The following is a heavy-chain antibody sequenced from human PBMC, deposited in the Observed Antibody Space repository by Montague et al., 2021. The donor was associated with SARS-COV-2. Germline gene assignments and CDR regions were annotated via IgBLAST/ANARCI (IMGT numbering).Heavy chain of an antibody. D-gene: IGHD3-10*01. J-gene: IGHJ4*02. CDR2: INHSGST. CDR3: ARAQYYYGSGFDY. CDR1: GGSFSGYY. Sequence: SETLSLTCAVYGGSFSGYYWSWIRQPPGKGLEWIGEINHSGSTNYNPSLKSRVTTPVDTSKNQFSPKLSSVTAADTAVYYCARAQYYYGSGFDYWGQGTLVTVSS. V-gene: IGHV4-34*01.